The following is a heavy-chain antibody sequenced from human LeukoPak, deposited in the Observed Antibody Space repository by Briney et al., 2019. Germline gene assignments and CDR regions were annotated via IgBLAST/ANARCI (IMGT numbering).Heavy chain of an antibody. CDR1: GGSISGYY. CDR3: ARGYCSGGSCYSGPKDY. V-gene: IGHV4-59*01. J-gene: IGHJ4*02. CDR2: IYYSGST. D-gene: IGHD2-15*01. Sequence: SETLSLTCTISGGSISGYYWNWIRQPPGKGLEWIGYIYYSGSTNYNPSLKSRVTISVDTSKNQSSLKLSSVTAADTAVYYCARGYCSGGSCYSGPKDYWGQGTLVTVSS.